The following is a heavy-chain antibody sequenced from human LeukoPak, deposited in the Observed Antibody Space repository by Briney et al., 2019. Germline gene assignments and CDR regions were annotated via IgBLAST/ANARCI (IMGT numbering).Heavy chain of an antibody. CDR1: GYTFTGYY. CDR2: INLNSGGT. J-gene: IGHJ4*02. D-gene: IGHD5-18*01. V-gene: IGHV1-2*02. Sequence: ASVKVSCKASGYTFTGYYMHWVRQAPGQGLEWMGWINLNSGGTNYAQKFQGRVTMTGDTSISAAYMELSRLRSDDTAVYYCARDTAIGLTSVNYWGQGTLVTVSS. CDR3: ARDTAIGLTSVNY.